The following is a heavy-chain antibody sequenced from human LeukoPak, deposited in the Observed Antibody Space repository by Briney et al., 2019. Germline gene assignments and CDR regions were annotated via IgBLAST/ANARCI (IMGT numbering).Heavy chain of an antibody. Sequence: ASVKVSCKASGYTFTSYGISWVRQAPGQGLEWMGWISAYNGNTNYAQKLQGRVTMTTESSTSTAYMELRSLRSDDTAVYYCAVNWNDVPFDYWGQGTLVTVSS. CDR2: ISAYNGNT. CDR3: AVNWNDVPFDY. V-gene: IGHV1-18*01. J-gene: IGHJ4*02. CDR1: GYTFTSYG. D-gene: IGHD1-1*01.